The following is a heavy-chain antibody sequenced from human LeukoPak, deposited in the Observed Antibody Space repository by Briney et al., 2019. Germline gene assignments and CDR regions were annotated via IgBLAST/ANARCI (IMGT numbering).Heavy chain of an antibody. CDR3: ARDLAMVHYY. V-gene: IGHV4-30-4*01. CDR1: GGSISSGDCY. Sequence: SETLSLTCTVSGGSISSGDCYWSWIRQPPGKGLEWIGYIYYSGSTYYNPSLKSRVTTSVDTSKNQFSLKLSSVTAADTAVYYCARDLAMVHYYWGQGTLVTVSS. J-gene: IGHJ4*02. CDR2: IYYSGST. D-gene: IGHD3-10*01.